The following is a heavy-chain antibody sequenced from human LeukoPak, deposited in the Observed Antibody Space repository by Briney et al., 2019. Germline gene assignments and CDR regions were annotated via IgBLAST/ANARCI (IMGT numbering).Heavy chain of an antibody. CDR3: ARSSMVRGEHY. Sequence: SETLSLTCIVSGGSISNDDYYWSWIRQHPGKGLEWIGYIYYSGSTYYNPSLKSRVTISVDTSKNQFSLKLSSVTAADTAVYYCARSSMVRGEHYWGQGTLVTVSS. CDR2: IYYSGST. J-gene: IGHJ4*02. D-gene: IGHD3-10*01. V-gene: IGHV4-31*03. CDR1: GGSISNDDYY.